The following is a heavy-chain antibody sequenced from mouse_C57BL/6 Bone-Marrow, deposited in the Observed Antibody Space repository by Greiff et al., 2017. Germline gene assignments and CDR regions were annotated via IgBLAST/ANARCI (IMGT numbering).Heavy chain of an antibody. V-gene: IGHV1-55*01. CDR2: IYPGSGST. D-gene: IGHD2-10*01. CDR1: GYTFTSYW. Sequence: QVQLQQPGAELVKPGASVKMSCKASGYTFTSYWITWVKQRPGQGLEWIGDIYPGSGSTNYTEKFKSRATLTVDTSSSTAYLQLSSLTSEDSAVYYCARPYYGNYWYFDVWGTGTTVTVSS. J-gene: IGHJ1*03. CDR3: ARPYYGNYWYFDV.